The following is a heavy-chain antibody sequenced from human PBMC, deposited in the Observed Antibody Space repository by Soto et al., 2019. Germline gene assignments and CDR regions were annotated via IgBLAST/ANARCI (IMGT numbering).Heavy chain of an antibody. J-gene: IGHJ4*02. CDR1: GGSFSGYY. D-gene: IGHD6-19*01. Sequence: QVQLQQWGAGLLKPSETLSLTCAVYGGSFSGYYWSWIRQPPGKGLEWIGEINHSGSTNYNPSLKSRVTISVDTSKNQFSLKLSSVTAADTAVYYCARGIAVASFGNHYFDYWGQGTLVTVSS. V-gene: IGHV4-34*01. CDR3: ARGIAVASFGNHYFDY. CDR2: INHSGST.